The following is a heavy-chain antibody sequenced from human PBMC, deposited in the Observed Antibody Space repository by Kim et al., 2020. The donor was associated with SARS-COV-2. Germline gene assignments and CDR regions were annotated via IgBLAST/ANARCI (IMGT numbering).Heavy chain of an antibody. CDR3: ARDWSNYGDYIDY. Sequence: GGSLRLSCAVSGFTFSAYGIHWVRQAPGKGLEWVALVWSDGTYKYYADSVKGRFTISRDNSKNTLYLQMNSLRDEDTAVYYCARDWSNYGDYIDYWGQGT. CDR2: VWSDGTYK. D-gene: IGHD4-17*01. J-gene: IGHJ4*02. CDR1: GFTFSAYG. V-gene: IGHV3-33*01.